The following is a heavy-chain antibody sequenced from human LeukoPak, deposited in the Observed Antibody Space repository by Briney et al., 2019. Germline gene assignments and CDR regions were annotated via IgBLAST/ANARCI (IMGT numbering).Heavy chain of an antibody. CDR2: IKQDGSEK. CDR3: ARVRLLYDFSSGLDD. V-gene: IGHV3-7*01. J-gene: IGHJ4*02. CDR1: GFTFSSYW. Sequence: GGSLSLSCAASGFTFSSYWMSWVRQAPGKGLEWVANIKQDGSEKYYVDSVKGRFTISRDNAKNSLFLQMNSLRAEDTAVYYCARVRLLYDFSSGLDDWGQGALGTVSS. D-gene: IGHD3-3*01.